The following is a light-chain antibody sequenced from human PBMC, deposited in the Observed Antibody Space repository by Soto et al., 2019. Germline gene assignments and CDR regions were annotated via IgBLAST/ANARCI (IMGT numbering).Light chain of an antibody. CDR3: LQYYTYSWT. V-gene: IGKV3-11*01. CDR1: QSVSSY. CDR2: DAS. Sequence: EIVLTQSPATLSLSPGERATLSCRATQSVSSYLAWYQQKPGQAPRLLIYDASNRATGIPARFSGSGSGTDVTLTISSLQSDDFASYYCLQYYTYSWTFGQGTKVDIK. J-gene: IGKJ1*01.